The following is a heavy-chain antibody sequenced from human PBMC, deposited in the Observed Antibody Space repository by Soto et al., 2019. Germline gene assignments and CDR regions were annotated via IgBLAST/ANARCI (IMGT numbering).Heavy chain of an antibody. CDR1: GFTFSSYV. Sequence: QVQLVESGGGVVQPGRSLRLSCAASGFTFSSYVMYWVRQAPGKGLEWVAIISYDKNNKYYADSVKGRFTISRDNSKNTLYLQMTSLRGEDTDVYYCARAGCDGGSCYTLVGLRYGMDVWGQGTTVTVSS. J-gene: IGHJ6*02. CDR3: ARAGCDGGSCYTLVGLRYGMDV. D-gene: IGHD2-15*01. V-gene: IGHV3-30-3*01. CDR2: ISYDKNNK.